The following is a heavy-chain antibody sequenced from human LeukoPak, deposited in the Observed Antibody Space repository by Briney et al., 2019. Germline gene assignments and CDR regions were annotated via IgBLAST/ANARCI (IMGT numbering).Heavy chain of an antibody. V-gene: IGHV4-59*12. CDR1: GGSISSYY. CDR3: AREWFGEGDYYYYYMDV. J-gene: IGHJ6*03. Sequence: SETLSLTCTVSGGSISSYYWSWIRQPPGKGLEWIGYIYYSGSTNYNPSLKSRVTISVDTSKNQFSLKLSSVTAADTAVYYCAREWFGEGDYYYYYMDVWGKGTTVTVSS. D-gene: IGHD3-10*01. CDR2: IYYSGST.